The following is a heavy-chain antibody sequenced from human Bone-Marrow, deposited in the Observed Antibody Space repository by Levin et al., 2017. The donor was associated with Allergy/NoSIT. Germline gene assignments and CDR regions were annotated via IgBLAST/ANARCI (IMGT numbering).Heavy chain of an antibody. V-gene: IGHV1-24*01. CDR2: FDPEEGEA. CDR1: GSTLSKFS. CDR3: TTTGSPADNALDY. J-gene: IGHJ4*02. D-gene: IGHD2-15*01. Sequence: PVASVKVSCKVSGSTLSKFSMHWVRQSHGEGLEWLGRFDPEEGEAIYAQKFEGRVMLTEDTSTETAYMDMSSLTPDDTAVYYCTTTGSPADNALDYWGPGTLVTVSS.